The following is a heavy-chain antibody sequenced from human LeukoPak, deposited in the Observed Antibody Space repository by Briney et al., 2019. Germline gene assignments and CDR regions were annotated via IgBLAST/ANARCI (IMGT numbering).Heavy chain of an antibody. J-gene: IGHJ4*02. CDR2: IRYDGSNK. D-gene: IGHD5-18*01. Sequence: GGSLRLSCAASGFTFSSYGMHWVRQAPGKGLEWVAFIRYDGSNKYYADSVKGRFTISRDNSKNTLYLQMNSLRAEDTAVYYCAKEDGIQLWLGPQLPPLNYWGQGTLVTVSS. V-gene: IGHV3-30*02. CDR1: GFTFSSYG. CDR3: AKEDGIQLWLGPQLPPLNY.